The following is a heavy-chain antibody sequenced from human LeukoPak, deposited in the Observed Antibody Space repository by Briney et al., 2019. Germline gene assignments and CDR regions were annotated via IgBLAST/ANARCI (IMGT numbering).Heavy chain of an antibody. CDR1: GFTFSNYA. J-gene: IGHJ4*02. CDR2: VSGSGGST. CDR3: AKFAAFDWSEPHFDY. Sequence: PGGSLRLSCAASGFTFSNYAMRWVRQAPGKGREWVSGVSGSGGSTYYADSVKGRFTIDRDNSKNTMYLKRNSLRAEDTAVYYCAKFAAFDWSEPHFDYWGQGTLVTVSS. V-gene: IGHV3-23*01. D-gene: IGHD3-9*01.